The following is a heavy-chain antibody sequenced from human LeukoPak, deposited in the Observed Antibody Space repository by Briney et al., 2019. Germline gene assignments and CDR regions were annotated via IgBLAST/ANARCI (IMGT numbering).Heavy chain of an antibody. Sequence: ASVKVSCKASGYTFTSYGISWVRQAPGQGLEWMGWISAYNGNTNYAQKLQGRVTMTTDTSTSTAYMELRSLRSDDTAVYYSARESTSRECSSTSCYTSYYFDYWGQGTLVTVSS. J-gene: IGHJ4*02. CDR1: GYTFTSYG. V-gene: IGHV1-18*01. CDR2: ISAYNGNT. D-gene: IGHD2-2*02. CDR3: ARESTSRECSSTSCYTSYYFDY.